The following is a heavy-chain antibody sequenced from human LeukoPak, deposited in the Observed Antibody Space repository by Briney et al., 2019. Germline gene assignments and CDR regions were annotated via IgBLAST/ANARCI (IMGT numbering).Heavy chain of an antibody. J-gene: IGHJ3*02. D-gene: IGHD3-22*01. CDR2: INPDGSTI. V-gene: IGHV3-7*01. CDR3: ARDSGYNAFDI. Sequence: GGSLRLSCAASEFTFSTSWMTWVRQAPGKGLDWLGNINPDGSTINYVDSVKGRFTFSRDNAKNSLYLQMNSLRAEDTAVFYCARDSGYNAFDIWGQGTMVTVSS. CDR1: EFTFSTSW.